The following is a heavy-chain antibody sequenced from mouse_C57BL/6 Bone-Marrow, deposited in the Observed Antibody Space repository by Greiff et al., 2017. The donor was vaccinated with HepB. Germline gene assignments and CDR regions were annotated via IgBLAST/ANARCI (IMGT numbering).Heavy chain of an antibody. CDR1: GYTFTSYW. Sequence: VQLKQSGTVLARPGASVKMSCKTSGYTFTSYWMHWVKQRPGQGLEWLGAIYPGNSDTSYNQKFKGKAKLTAVTSASTAYMELSSLTNEDSAVYYCTRCSTGTGAMDYWGQGTSVTVAS. V-gene: IGHV1-5*01. CDR2: IYPGNSDT. D-gene: IGHD4-1*02. J-gene: IGHJ4*01. CDR3: TRCSTGTGAMDY.